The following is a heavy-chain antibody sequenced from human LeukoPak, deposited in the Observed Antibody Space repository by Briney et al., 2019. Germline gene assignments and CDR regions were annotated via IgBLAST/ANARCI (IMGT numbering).Heavy chain of an antibody. CDR3: ARVFASDYYYYYYMDV. J-gene: IGHJ6*03. D-gene: IGHD2-21*01. V-gene: IGHV1-18*01. Sequence: ASVKVSCKASGYTFTSYGISWVRQAPGQGLEWMGWISAYNGNTNYAQKLQGRVTMTTDTSTSTAYMELRSLRSDDTAVYYCARVFASDYYYYYYMDVWGKGTTVTVSS. CDR2: ISAYNGNT. CDR1: GYTFTSYG.